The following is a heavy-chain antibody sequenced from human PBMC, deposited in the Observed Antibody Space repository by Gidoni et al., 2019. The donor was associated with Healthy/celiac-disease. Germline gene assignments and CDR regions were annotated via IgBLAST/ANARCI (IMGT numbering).Heavy chain of an antibody. CDR3: ARAVARGYYYDSSGLFDY. CDR1: GGSISSGGYY. D-gene: IGHD3-22*01. V-gene: IGHV4-31*03. J-gene: IGHJ4*02. Sequence: QVQLQESGPGLVKPSQTLSLTCTVSGGSISSGGYYWSWIRQHPGKGLEWIGYINYSGSTYYNPSLKSRVTISVDTSKNQFSLKLSSVTAADTAVYYCARAVARGYYYDSSGLFDYWGQGTLVTVSS. CDR2: INYSGST.